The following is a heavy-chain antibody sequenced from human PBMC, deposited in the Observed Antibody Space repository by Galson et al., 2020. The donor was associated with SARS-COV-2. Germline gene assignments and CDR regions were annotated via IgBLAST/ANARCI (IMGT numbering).Heavy chain of an antibody. CDR2: IYYRESN. J-gene: IGHJ4*02. D-gene: IGHD3-9*01. CDR1: GGSISSSSYY. CDR3: ARQILTGYYSFYYFDY. V-gene: IGHV4-39*01. Sequence: SETLSITCTVSGGSISSSSYYWGWIRQPPGEGLEWIGSIYYRESNYYNPSLTSRVTMSVDTSKNQFSLKLSSVTAADTAVYYCARQILTGYYSFYYFDYWGQGTLVTVSS.